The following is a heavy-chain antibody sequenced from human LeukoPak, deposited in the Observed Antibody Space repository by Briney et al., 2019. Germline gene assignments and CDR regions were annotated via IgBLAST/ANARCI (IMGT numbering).Heavy chain of an antibody. CDR3: AKGHSAHGTGFDC. D-gene: IGHD1-14*01. V-gene: IGHV3-23*01. CDR1: GFTFSSYS. Sequence: GGSLRLSCAASGFTFSSYSMNWVRQAPGKGLEWVSGISGSGGSTYYADSVKGRFTISRDNSKNTLYLQMNSLRAEDTAVYYCAKGHSAHGTGFDCWGQGTLVAVSS. CDR2: ISGSGGST. J-gene: IGHJ4*02.